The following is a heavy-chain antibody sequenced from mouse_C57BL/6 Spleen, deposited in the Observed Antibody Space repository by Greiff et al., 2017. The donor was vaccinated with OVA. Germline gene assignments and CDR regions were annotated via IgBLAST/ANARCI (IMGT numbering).Heavy chain of an antibody. CDR2: IYPGSGST. J-gene: IGHJ3*01. D-gene: IGHD2-4*01. V-gene: IGHV1-55*01. CDR3: ARERNDYSWFAY. Sequence: QVQLKQPGAELVKPGASVKMSCKASGYTFTSYWITWVKQRPGQGLEWIGDIYPGSGSTNYNEKFKSKATLTVDTSSSTAYMQLSSLTSEDSAVYYCARERNDYSWFAYWGQGTLVTVSA. CDR1: GYTFTSYW.